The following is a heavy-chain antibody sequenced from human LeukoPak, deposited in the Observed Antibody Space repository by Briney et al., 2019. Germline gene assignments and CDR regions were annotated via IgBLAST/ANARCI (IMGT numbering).Heavy chain of an antibody. CDR3: ARAHSSGYLYAGTYYFEY. D-gene: IGHD3-22*01. CDR1: GYSFTSYW. CDR2: IYPGDSDT. V-gene: IGHV5-51*01. J-gene: IGHJ4*02. Sequence: GESLKISCKGSGYSFTSYWIGWVRQMPGKGLEWMGIIYPGDSDTRYSPSFQGQVTISADKSISTAYLQWSSLKASETAMYYCARAHSSGYLYAGTYYFEYWGQGTLVTVSS.